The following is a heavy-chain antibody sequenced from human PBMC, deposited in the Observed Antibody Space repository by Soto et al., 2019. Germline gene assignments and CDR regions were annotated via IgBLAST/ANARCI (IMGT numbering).Heavy chain of an antibody. J-gene: IGHJ4*02. Sequence: GESLKISCKGSGYSFTNYLIGWVRQMPGKGLEWMGIIYPGDSDTRYSPSFQGQVTISADKSISSAYLQWSSLRAEDTAVYYCAMPGDYGSGSYYKPENYYFDYWGQGTLVTVSS. CDR3: AMPGDYGSGSYYKPENYYFDY. D-gene: IGHD3-10*01. V-gene: IGHV5-51*01. CDR2: IYPGDSDT. CDR1: GYSFTNYL.